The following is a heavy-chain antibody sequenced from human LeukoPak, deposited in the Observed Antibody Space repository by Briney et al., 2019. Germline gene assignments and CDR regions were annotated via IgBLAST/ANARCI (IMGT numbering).Heavy chain of an antibody. CDR2: ISYDGSNK. D-gene: IGHD2-2*01. J-gene: IGHJ4*02. CDR3: ARDLGNYCSSTSCSTGY. V-gene: IGHV3-30*04. CDR1: GFTFSSYA. Sequence: GRSLRLSCAASGFTFSSYAMHWVRQAPGKGLEWVAVISYDGSNKYYAGSVKGRFTISRDNSKNTLYLQMNSLRAEDTAVYYSARDLGNYCSSTSCSTGYRGQGTLVTVSS.